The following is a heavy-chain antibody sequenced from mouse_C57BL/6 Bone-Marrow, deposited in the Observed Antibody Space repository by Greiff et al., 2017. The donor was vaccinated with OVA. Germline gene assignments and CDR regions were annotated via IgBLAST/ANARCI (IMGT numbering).Heavy chain of an antibody. CDR1: GYTFTSYW. V-gene: IGHV1-61*01. D-gene: IGHD1-1*01. CDR2: IYPSDSET. CDR3: ARTTVVAEALDY. Sequence: QVQLQQPGAELVRPGSSVKLSCKASGYTFTSYWMDWVKQRPGQGLEWIGNIYPSDSETHYNQKFKDKATLTVDKSSSTADMQLSSLASEDSAVYYCARTTVVAEALDYWGQGTSVTVSS. J-gene: IGHJ4*01.